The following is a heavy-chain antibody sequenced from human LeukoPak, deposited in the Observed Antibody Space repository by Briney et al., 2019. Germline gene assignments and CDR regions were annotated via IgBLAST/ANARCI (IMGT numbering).Heavy chain of an antibody. CDR1: GFTFSNYM. V-gene: IGHV3-7*01. D-gene: IGHD6-13*01. CDR3: ARDSPYSSTWYSSVDY. Sequence: GGSLRLSCAASGFTFSNYMMHWVRQAPGKGLEWVANMRRDGNEIYYLDSVRGRFTISRDNAKNSLYLQMNSLRAEDTAVYYCARDSPYSSTWYSSVDYWGQGTLVTVSS. J-gene: IGHJ4*02. CDR2: MRRDGNEI.